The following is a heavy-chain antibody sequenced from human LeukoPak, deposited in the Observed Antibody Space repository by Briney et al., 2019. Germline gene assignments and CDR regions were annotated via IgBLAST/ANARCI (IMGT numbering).Heavy chain of an antibody. Sequence: PSETLSLTCTVSGGSISSYYWSWIRQPAGKGLEWIGRIYTSGSTNYNPSLKSRVTMSVDTSKNQFSLKLSSVTAADTAVYYCARVRNHRGVVTAISADDAFDIWGQGTMVTVSS. CDR2: IYTSGST. J-gene: IGHJ3*02. V-gene: IGHV4-4*07. CDR3: ARVRNHRGVVTAISADDAFDI. D-gene: IGHD2-21*02. CDR1: GGSISSYY.